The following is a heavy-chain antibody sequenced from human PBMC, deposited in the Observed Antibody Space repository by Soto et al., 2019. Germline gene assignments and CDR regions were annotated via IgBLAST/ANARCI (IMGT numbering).Heavy chain of an antibody. V-gene: IGHV3-33*01. Sequence: QVQLVESGGGVVQPGRSLRLSCAASGFSFSSYGMHWVRQAPGKGLEWLAVIWYDGSKKYYADSVKGRFTVSRDNSENTLYLQMNSLTAEDTAVYYCARKEDDGDYAPGGYWGQGSLVIVSS. J-gene: IGHJ4*02. CDR3: ARKEDDGDYAPGGY. CDR1: GFSFSSYG. D-gene: IGHD2-21*02. CDR2: IWYDGSKK.